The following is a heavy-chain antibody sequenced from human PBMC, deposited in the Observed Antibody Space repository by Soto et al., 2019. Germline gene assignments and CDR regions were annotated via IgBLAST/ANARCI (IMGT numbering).Heavy chain of an antibody. CDR3: VKDRVSVTLYTPLAF. D-gene: IGHD2-2*02. J-gene: IGHJ4*02. CDR1: GFNFDNYG. CDR2: ITYDGSFQ. Sequence: QVQLVESGGGVVQPGGSLRLSCQASGFNFDNYGMHWVRQAPGKGLEWVAVITYDGSFQYYADSVKGRFTISRDNSTNGLLLPLNTLSPEDTAVYHCVKDRVSVTLYTPLAFWGQGTLVTVSS. V-gene: IGHV3-30*18.